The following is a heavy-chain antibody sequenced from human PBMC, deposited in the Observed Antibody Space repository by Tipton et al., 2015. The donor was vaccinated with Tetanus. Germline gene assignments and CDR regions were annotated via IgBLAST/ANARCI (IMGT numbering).Heavy chain of an antibody. V-gene: IGHV4-39*02. J-gene: IGHJ5*02. CDR1: GGSMSGSGHY. CDR3: ARGTWLYTSTYHRHWLDP. D-gene: IGHD6-13*01. CDR2: ISYSGRT. Sequence: LRLSCIVSGGSMSGSGHYGAWVRQSPGKGLEWIGSISYSGRTYYSPSLKSRVTMSVDTSKKDFSVRLGSVTAADTAVYYCARGTWLYTSTYHRHWLDPWGQGTLVTVSS.